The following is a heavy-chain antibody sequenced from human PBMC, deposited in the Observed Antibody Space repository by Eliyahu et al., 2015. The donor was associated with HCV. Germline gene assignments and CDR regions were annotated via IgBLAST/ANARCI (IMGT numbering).Heavy chain of an antibody. V-gene: IGHV5-51*01. CDR3: VRHGDPDFGMDL. CDR1: GYNFSTHW. J-gene: IGHJ6*02. CDR2: VYPDDSDT. Sequence: EVQLVQSGAEVRKPGDSLTISCKASGYNFSTHWVGWVRQRPGEGLEWMGIVYPDDSDTRYRPSFRGHVTVSADKSINTVYLQWNSLKSSDSALYYCVRHGDPDFGMDLWGRGTTVTVS. D-gene: IGHD2-21*02.